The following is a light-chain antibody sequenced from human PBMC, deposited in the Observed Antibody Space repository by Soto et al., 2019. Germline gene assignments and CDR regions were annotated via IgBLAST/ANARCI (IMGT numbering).Light chain of an antibody. CDR3: HQRNT. Sequence: EIVMTQSPATLSVSPGGRATLSCRASQSISDTLAWYQQKPGQAPRLLIYDTTNRAAGIPPRFSGSRSGTDFTLTISSVEPEDFALYYCHQRNTFGQGTRLEI. V-gene: IGKV3-11*01. CDR1: QSISDT. CDR2: DTT. J-gene: IGKJ5*01.